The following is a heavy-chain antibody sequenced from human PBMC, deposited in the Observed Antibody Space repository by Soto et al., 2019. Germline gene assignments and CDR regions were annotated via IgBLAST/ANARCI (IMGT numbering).Heavy chain of an antibody. CDR1: GGTFSSYT. CDR2: IIPILGIA. V-gene: IGHV1-69*02. J-gene: IGHJ4*02. CDR3: ASAGGSMVGGYGN. Sequence: QVQLVQSGAEVKKPGSSVKVSCKASGGTFSSYTISWVRQAPGQGLEWMGRIIPILGIANYAQKFQGRVTIPGAKSTSPASMELSSLRSEDTAVYYGASAGGSMVGGYGNGGQGTLAPSPQ. D-gene: IGHD3-10*01.